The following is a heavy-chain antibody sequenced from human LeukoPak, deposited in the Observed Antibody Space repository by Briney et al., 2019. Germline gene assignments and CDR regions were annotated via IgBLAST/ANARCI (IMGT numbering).Heavy chain of an antibody. Sequence: GASVKVSCKASGYTFTSYGISWVRQAPGQGLEWMGWISAYNGNTNYAQKLQGRVTMTTDTSTSTAYMELRSLRSDDTAVYYCARVTDRYLTPYPPRVYGMDVWGQGTTVTVSS. CDR2: ISAYNGNT. CDR1: GYTFTSYG. CDR3: ARVTDRYLTPYPPRVYGMDV. V-gene: IGHV1-18*01. D-gene: IGHD1-14*01. J-gene: IGHJ6*02.